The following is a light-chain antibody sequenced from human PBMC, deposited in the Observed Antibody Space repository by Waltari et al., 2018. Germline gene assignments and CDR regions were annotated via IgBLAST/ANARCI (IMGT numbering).Light chain of an antibody. J-gene: IGKJ2*01. CDR3: QQYNSYLYT. Sequence: DIQMTQSPSTLSASVGDRVTITCRASQSLSSWLAWYPQKPGKAPKLLIYKASSLESGVPSRFSGSGSGTEVTLTISSLQPDDFATYYCQQYNSYLYTFGQGTKLEIK. CDR2: KAS. CDR1: QSLSSW. V-gene: IGKV1-5*03.